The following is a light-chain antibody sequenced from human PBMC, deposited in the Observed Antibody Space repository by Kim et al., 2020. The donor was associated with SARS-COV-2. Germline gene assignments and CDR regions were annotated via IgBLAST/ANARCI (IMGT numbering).Light chain of an antibody. J-gene: IGLJ3*02. Sequence: KTVTLSCTRSSGSSASSYVHCYQRRPGSAPSTGIYDDNDRPSGVPDLFSGSVDGSSDTASLTISGLRTEDEADYYCQSYDSSKDCVFGGGTQLTVL. CDR2: DDN. V-gene: IGLV6-57*03. CDR1: SGSSASSY. CDR3: QSYDSSKDCV.